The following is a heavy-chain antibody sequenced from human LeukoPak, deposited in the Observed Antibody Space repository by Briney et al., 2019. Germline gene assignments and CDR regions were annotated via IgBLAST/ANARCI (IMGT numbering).Heavy chain of an antibody. J-gene: IGHJ4*02. D-gene: IGHD3-3*01. CDR1: GGSISSGDYY. CDR3: AREEIHDFWSGYYTAY. V-gene: IGHV4-30-4*08. CDR2: IYFSGST. Sequence: PSETLSLTCTVSGGSISSGDYYWSWIRQPPGKGLEWIGYIYFSGSTYYNPSLKSRLSMSADTSKNQFSLKLSSVTAADTAVYYCAREEIHDFWSGYYTAYWGQGTLVTVSS.